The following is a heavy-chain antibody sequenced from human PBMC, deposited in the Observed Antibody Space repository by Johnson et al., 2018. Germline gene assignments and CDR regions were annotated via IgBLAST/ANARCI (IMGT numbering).Heavy chain of an antibody. D-gene: IGHD6-13*01. J-gene: IGHJ1*01. CDR1: GFTFSSYA. CDR3: AREEGIAAAGLLQH. V-gene: IGHV3-30-3*01. Sequence: QVQLQESGGGVVQPGRSLRLSCAASGFTFSSYAMHWVRQAPGKGLEWVAVISYDGSNKYYADSVKGRFTISRDNSKNTLYLQMNSLRAEDTAVYYCAREEGIAAAGLLQHWGQGTLVTVSS. CDR2: ISYDGSNK.